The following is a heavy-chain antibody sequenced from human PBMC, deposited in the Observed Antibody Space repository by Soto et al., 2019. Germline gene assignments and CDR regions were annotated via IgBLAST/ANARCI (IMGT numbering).Heavy chain of an antibody. Sequence: ASVKFSCKSSGYIFSDYGINWVRLAPGQGLEWMGWIIPYNDNTKYAENFQGRVTLTTDTSTNTVYMELRSLTPDDTGVYFCARKPYSHYYGRVVWGQGKSGTVSS. CDR3: ARKPYSHYYGRVV. V-gene: IGHV1-18*01. J-gene: IGHJ6*02. CDR1: GYIFSDYG. CDR2: IIPYNDNT. D-gene: IGHD2-21*01.